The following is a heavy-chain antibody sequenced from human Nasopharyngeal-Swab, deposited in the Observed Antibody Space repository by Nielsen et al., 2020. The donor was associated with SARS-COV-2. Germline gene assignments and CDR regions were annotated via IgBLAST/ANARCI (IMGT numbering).Heavy chain of an antibody. CDR2: IHPSGGRT. CDR3: ARGLSDVTVAVSGTVGFDC. V-gene: IGHV1-46*01. Sequence: ASVKVSCKTSGYTFSNYYMHWVRQAPGQGLEWMGIIHPSGGRTIYSQKFQGRVSMTRDTSTSTVYMELSSLTSEDTAMYYCARGLSDVTVAVSGTVGFDCWGQGTLVTVSS. D-gene: IGHD6-19*01. J-gene: IGHJ4*02. CDR1: GYTFSNYY.